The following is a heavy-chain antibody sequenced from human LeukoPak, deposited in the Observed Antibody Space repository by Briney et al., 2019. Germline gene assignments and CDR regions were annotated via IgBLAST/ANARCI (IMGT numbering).Heavy chain of an antibody. CDR3: ARPGGSGGLYAFDI. Sequence: GGSLRLSCAASGFTFSSYWMHWVRQAPGKGLVWVSRINSDGSSTSYADSVKGRFTISRDNAKNTLYLQMNSLRAEDTAVYYCARPGGSGGLYAFDIWGQGTMVTVSS. CDR1: GFTFSSYW. J-gene: IGHJ3*02. V-gene: IGHV3-74*01. CDR2: INSDGSST. D-gene: IGHD3-10*01.